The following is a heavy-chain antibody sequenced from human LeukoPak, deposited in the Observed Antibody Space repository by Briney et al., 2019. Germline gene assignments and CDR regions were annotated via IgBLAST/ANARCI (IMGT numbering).Heavy chain of an antibody. CDR3: ARGIEYLQH. J-gene: IGHJ1*01. CDR1: GDSLSGSTYY. Sequence: SETLSLTCTVSGDSLSGSTYYWGWIRQSPGKGLEWIGSLYYSGSTYYNPSLQSRVTISVDTSKNQFSLKVNSLTAADTAVYYCARGIEYLQHWGQGTLVTVSS. V-gene: IGHV4-39*01. CDR2: LYYSGST.